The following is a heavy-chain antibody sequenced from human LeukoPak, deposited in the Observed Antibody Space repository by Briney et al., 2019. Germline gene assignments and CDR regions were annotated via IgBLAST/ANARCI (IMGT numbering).Heavy chain of an antibody. D-gene: IGHD3-9*01. CDR2: IYSGGST. CDR1: GFTVSSNY. Sequence: GGSLRLSCAASGFTVSSNYMSWVRQAPGKGLEWVSVIYSGGSTYYADSVKGRFIISRDNSKNTLYLQMISLRAEDSAVYHCVKDGRYFDWLLPFDYWGQGTLVTVSS. CDR3: VKDGRYFDWLLPFDY. J-gene: IGHJ4*02. V-gene: IGHV3-66*01.